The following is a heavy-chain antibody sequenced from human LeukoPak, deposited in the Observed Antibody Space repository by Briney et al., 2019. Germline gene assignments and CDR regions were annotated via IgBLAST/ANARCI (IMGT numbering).Heavy chain of an antibody. V-gene: IGHV3-30-3*01. Sequence: TGGSLRLSCAASGFTFSSYWMHWVRQAPGKGLEWVAVISYDGSNKYYADSVKGRFTISRDNSKNTLYLQMNSLRAEDTAVYYCARDRSGGDYNFDYWGQGTLVTVSS. CDR1: GFTFSSYW. CDR3: ARDRSGGDYNFDY. CDR2: ISYDGSNK. D-gene: IGHD2-21*02. J-gene: IGHJ4*02.